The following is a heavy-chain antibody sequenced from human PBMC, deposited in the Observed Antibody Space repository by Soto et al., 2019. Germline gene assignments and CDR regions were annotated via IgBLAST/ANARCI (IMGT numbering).Heavy chain of an antibody. CDR3: AREGRLLGAFDI. CDR2: IKPDGSQG. CDR1: GFPFSSYW. D-gene: IGHD5-12*01. V-gene: IGHV3-7*01. Sequence: EVQLVESGGALVQPGGSLRLSCAVSGFPFSSYWMCWARQAPGKGLEWVANIKPDGSQGFYVDSVKGRFTISRDNAKNSLYLKMNSLRADDTAVYYCAREGRLLGAFDIWGQGTKVTVSS. J-gene: IGHJ3*02.